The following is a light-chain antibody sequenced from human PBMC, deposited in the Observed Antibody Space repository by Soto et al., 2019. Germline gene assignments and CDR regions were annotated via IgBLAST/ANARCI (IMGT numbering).Light chain of an antibody. CDR3: QQYNNWPQT. V-gene: IGKV3-15*01. CDR2: GAS. CDR1: QSVSSN. J-gene: IGKJ1*01. Sequence: IVMTQSPATLSLSLGGRGTLSCRASQSVSSNLAWYQQKPGQAPRLLIYGASTRATGIPARFSGSGSGTEFTLTISSLQSEDFAVYYCQQYNNWPQTFGQGTKVGIK.